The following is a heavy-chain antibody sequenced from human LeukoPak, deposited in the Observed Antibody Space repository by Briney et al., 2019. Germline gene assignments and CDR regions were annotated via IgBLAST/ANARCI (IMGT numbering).Heavy chain of an antibody. D-gene: IGHD3-22*01. CDR3: ARDGGYYDSSGYLQYYFDY. CDR2: INPSGGST. V-gene: IGHV1-46*01. J-gene: IGHJ4*02. CDR1: GYTFTSYY. Sequence: ASVKVSCKASGYTFTSYYMHWVRQAHGQGLEWMGIINPSGGSTSYAQKFQGRVTMTRDTSTSTVYMELSSLRSEDTAVYYCARDGGYYDSSGYLQYYFDYWGQGTLVTVSS.